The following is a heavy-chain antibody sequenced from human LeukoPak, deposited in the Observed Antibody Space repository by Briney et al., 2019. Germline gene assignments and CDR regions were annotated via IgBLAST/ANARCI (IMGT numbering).Heavy chain of an antibody. V-gene: IGHV1-69*04. D-gene: IGHD3-16*01. Sequence: SVTVSCTSSVGTFSIYAISWVRQAPGQGLEWMGRIIPILGIANYAQKFQGRVTITADKSTSTAYMELSSLRSEDTAVYYCARGGSMIPVNYWGQGTLVTVSS. CDR3: ARGGSMIPVNY. J-gene: IGHJ4*02. CDR2: IIPILGIA. CDR1: VGTFSIYA.